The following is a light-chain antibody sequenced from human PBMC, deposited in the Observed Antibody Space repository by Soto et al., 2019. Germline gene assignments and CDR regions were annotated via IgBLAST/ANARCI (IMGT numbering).Light chain of an antibody. V-gene: IGLV2-14*01. CDR2: DVN. CDR3: SSYTTSGNYV. CDR1: SRDVGAYNS. Sequence: QSALTQPASVSGSPGQSIAISCTGTSRDVGAYNSVSWYQQHPGKVPKLLIYDVNNRPSEISTRFSGSKSGNTASLTISGLQAEDEADYYCSSYTTSGNYVFGTWTKVTVL. J-gene: IGLJ1*01.